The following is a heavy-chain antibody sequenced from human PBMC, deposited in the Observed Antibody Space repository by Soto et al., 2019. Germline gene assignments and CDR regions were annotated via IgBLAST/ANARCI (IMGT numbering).Heavy chain of an antibody. CDR1: GGSFSGYY. V-gene: IGHV4-34*01. CDR3: ARGTGQWLVRARLNYFDY. CDR2: INHSGST. D-gene: IGHD6-19*01. Sequence: SETLSLTCAVYGGSFSGYYWSWIRQPPGKGLEWIGEINHSGSTNYNPSLKSRVTISVDTSKNQFSLKLSSVTAADTAVYYCARGTGQWLVRARLNYFDYWGQGTLVTVSS. J-gene: IGHJ4*02.